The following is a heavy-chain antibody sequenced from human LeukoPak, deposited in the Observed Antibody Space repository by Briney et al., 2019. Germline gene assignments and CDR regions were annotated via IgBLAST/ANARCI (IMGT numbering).Heavy chain of an antibody. CDR3: ARVGYSYDD. CDR1: GGSISSSSYY. D-gene: IGHD5-18*01. J-gene: IGHJ4*02. Sequence: PSETLSLTCTVSGGSISSSSYYWSWIRQPPGKGLEWIGYINYSGSTNYNPSLKSRVTISVDTSKNQFSLKLSSVTAADTAVYYCARVGYSYDDWGQGTLVTVSS. CDR2: INYSGST. V-gene: IGHV4-61*01.